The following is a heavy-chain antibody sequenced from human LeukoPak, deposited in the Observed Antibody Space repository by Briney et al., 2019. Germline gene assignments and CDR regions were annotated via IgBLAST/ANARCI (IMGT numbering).Heavy chain of an antibody. CDR1: GFTFSSYE. CDR2: ISGSGSTI. Sequence: PGGPLRLSCAASGFTFSSYEMNWVRQAPGKGLEWVSYISGSGSTIYYADSVKGRFTISRDNAKNSLYLQMNSLRAEDTAVYYCTGYSSSWYRNYWGQGTLVTVSS. CDR3: TGYSSSWYRNY. J-gene: IGHJ4*02. D-gene: IGHD6-13*01. V-gene: IGHV3-48*03.